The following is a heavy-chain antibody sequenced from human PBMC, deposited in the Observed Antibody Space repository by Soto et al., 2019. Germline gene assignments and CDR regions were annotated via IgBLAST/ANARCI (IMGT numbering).Heavy chain of an antibody. CDR2: IYYSGST. V-gene: IGHV4-39*01. CDR3: ERYGDRAVANAFNR. Sequence: SETLSLTCTVSGGSISSSSYYWGWVRQPPGKGLEWIGSIYYSGSTYYNPSLKSRVTISVDTSKNQFSLKLSSVTAADTAVYSCERYGDRAVANAFNRRHQRTMST. J-gene: IGHJ3*02. D-gene: IGHD4-17*01. CDR1: GGSISSSSYY.